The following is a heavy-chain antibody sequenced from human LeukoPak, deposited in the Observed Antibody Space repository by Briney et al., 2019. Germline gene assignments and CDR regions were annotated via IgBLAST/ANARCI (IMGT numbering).Heavy chain of an antibody. CDR1: GGSISSGDYY. CDR3: ARHRDGYHYYFDY. Sequence: SETLSLTCTVSGGSISSGDYYWGWIRQPPGKGLEWIGSIYHSGSTCYNPSLKSRVTISVDTSKNQFSLKLSSVTAADTAVYYCARHRDGYHYYFDYWGQGTLVTVSS. CDR2: IYHSGST. J-gene: IGHJ4*02. V-gene: IGHV4-39*01. D-gene: IGHD5-24*01.